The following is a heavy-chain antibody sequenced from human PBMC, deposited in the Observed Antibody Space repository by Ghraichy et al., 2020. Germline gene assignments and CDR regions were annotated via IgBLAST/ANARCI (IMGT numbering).Heavy chain of an antibody. Sequence: SETLSLTCTVSGGSISSSSYYWGWIRQPPGKGLEWIGSIYYSGSTYYNPSLKSRVTISVDTSKNQFSLKLSSVTAADTAVYYCASQPGGWLQLFEFDYWGQGTLVTVSS. D-gene: IGHD5-24*01. CDR2: IYYSGST. V-gene: IGHV4-39*01. CDR3: ASQPGGWLQLFEFDY. J-gene: IGHJ4*02. CDR1: GGSISSSSYY.